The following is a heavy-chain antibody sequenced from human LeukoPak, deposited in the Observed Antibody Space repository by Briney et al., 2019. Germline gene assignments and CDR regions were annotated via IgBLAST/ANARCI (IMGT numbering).Heavy chain of an antibody. Sequence: PGGSLRLSCAASGFIFTNYAMHWVRQAPGKGLEWVAVIWSDGTIEYYADSVKGRFTISRDNSKNTLYLQMNSLRAEDTAVYYCARDPLGIAVAGINYWGQGTLVTVSS. CDR2: IWSDGTIE. J-gene: IGHJ4*02. CDR3: ARDPLGIAVAGINY. V-gene: IGHV3-33*01. CDR1: GFIFTNYA. D-gene: IGHD6-19*01.